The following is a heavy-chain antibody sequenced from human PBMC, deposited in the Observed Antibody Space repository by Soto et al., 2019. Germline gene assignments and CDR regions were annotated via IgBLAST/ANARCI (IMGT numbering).Heavy chain of an antibody. Sequence: GGSLRLSCTASGFTFNTYNMNWVRQARGKGLQWVSYISSSSYTIKYADSVEGRFTVSRDNGKKSLYLQMNSLRDEDTAVYFCAREISLSAGSYFDYWGQGTLVTVSS. D-gene: IGHD3-10*01. V-gene: IGHV3-48*02. CDR2: ISSSSYTI. CDR3: AREISLSAGSYFDY. J-gene: IGHJ4*02. CDR1: GFTFNTYN.